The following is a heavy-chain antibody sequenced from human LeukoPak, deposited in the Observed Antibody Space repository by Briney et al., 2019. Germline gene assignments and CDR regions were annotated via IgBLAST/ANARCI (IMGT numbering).Heavy chain of an antibody. J-gene: IGHJ4*02. V-gene: IGHV3-30*18. CDR1: GFTFSSYG. CDR3: AKGGLEGATTG. CDR2: ISYDGSNK. Sequence: PGGSLRLSCAASGFTFSSYGMHWVRQAPGKGLEWVAVISYDGSNKYYADSVKGRFTISRDNSKNTLYLQMNSLRAEDTAVYYCAKGGLEGATTGWGQGTLVTVSS. D-gene: IGHD1-26*01.